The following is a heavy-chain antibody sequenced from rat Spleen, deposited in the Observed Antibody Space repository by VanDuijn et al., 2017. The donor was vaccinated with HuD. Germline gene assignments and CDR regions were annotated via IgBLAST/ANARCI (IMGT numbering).Heavy chain of an antibody. CDR1: GFSLTNFG. D-gene: IGHD1-12*01. Sequence: QVQLKESGPGLVQPSQTLSLTCTVSGFSLTNFGVTWVRQPPGEGLEWVAAISSGGSTYYNSALKSRLSVSRDISKSQVFLRMNSLQTEDTATYYCVRANRESYAHFDYWGQGVVVTVSS. J-gene: IGHJ2*01. V-gene: IGHV2S12*01. CDR2: ISSGGST. CDR3: VRANRESYAHFDY.